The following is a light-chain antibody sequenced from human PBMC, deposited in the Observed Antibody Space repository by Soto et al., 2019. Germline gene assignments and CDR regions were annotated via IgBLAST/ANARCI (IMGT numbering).Light chain of an antibody. Sequence: QSALTQPRSVSGSPGQSVTISCTGTSSDVGNYDYVSWYQQHPGMAPQLIIYDIANRPSGVPDRFSGSKFGNTASLTISGLQAEDEADYYCCSYAGSYSWVFGGGTKLTVL. V-gene: IGLV2-11*01. J-gene: IGLJ3*02. CDR1: SSDVGNYDY. CDR3: CSYAGSYSWV. CDR2: DIA.